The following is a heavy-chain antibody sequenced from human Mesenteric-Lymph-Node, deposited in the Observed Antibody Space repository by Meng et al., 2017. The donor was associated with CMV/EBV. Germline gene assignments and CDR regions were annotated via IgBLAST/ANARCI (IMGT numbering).Heavy chain of an antibody. CDR2: IYWDDDK. Sequence: TFSGFSLSTSGVGVGWIRQPPGKALEWLALIYWDDDKRYSPSLKSRLTVTKDTSKNQVVLTMTNMDPVDTATYYCAHTNWGSLVFDYWGQGTLVTVSS. J-gene: IGHJ4*02. V-gene: IGHV2-5*02. D-gene: IGHD7-27*01. CDR1: GFSLSTSGVG. CDR3: AHTNWGSLVFDY.